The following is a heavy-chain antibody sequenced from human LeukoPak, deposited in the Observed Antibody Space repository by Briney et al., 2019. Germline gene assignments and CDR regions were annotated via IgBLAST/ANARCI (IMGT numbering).Heavy chain of an antibody. J-gene: IGHJ4*02. Sequence: GGSLRLSCAASGFTFDDYGMTWVRQAPGKGLEWVSDINCNGFSTRYADSVKGRFTISRDNAKNSLYLQMNSLRAEDTALYYCARQSVGYAGSALDYWGQGTLVTASS. D-gene: IGHD3-16*01. CDR1: GFTFDDYG. CDR2: INCNGFST. CDR3: ARQSVGYAGSALDY. V-gene: IGHV3-20*04.